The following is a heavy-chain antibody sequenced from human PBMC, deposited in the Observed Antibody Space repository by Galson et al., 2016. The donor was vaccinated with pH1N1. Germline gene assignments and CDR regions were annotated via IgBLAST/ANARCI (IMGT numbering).Heavy chain of an antibody. CDR1: GFTFSSFG. J-gene: IGHJ2*01. CDR2: ISYDGSVE. CDR3: ATSYYGSGSYYWQKAEVWYFDL. V-gene: IGHV3-30*03. D-gene: IGHD3-10*01. Sequence: SLRLSCAASGFTFSSFGMHWVRQAPGKGLEWMAVISYDGSVEYYADSVKGRFTISRDKSKNTLYLQMNSLRAEDTAVYYCATSYYGSGSYYWQKAEVWYFDLWGRGTLVTVSS.